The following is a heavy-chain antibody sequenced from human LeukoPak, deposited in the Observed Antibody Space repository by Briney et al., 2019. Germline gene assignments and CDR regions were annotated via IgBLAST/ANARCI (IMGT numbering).Heavy chain of an antibody. Sequence: PSETLSLTCTVSGYSVSSGYYWGWIRQPPGKGLEWIGRIYHSGSTYYNPSLKSRVTISVDTSKNQFSLKLSSVTAADTAVYYCARSSGSYYVNWGQGTLVTVSS. CDR2: IYHSGST. J-gene: IGHJ4*02. CDR1: GYSVSSGYY. D-gene: IGHD1-26*01. CDR3: ARSSGSYYVN. V-gene: IGHV4-38-2*02.